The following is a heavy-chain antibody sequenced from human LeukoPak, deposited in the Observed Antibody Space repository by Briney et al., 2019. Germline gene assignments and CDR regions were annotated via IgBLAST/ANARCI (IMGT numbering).Heavy chain of an antibody. J-gene: IGHJ4*02. CDR3: AKPLAGGYNAFHY. D-gene: IGHD5-24*01. CDR1: GFTLRSYA. V-gene: IGHV3-23*01. CDR2: ISGSGGST. Sequence: GGSLRLSCAASGFTLRSYAMSWVRQAPGKGLEWVSAISGSGGSTYYADSVKGRFTISRDNSKNTLYLQMNSLRAEDTAVYYCAKPLAGGYNAFHYSSQGTLVTVSS.